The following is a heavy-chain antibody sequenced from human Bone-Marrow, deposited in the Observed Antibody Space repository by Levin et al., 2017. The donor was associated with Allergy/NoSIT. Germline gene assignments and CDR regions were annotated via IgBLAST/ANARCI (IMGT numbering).Heavy chain of an antibody. CDR3: AKVRRGLDAFDI. Sequence: ASVKVSCAASGFTFSSSAMSWVRQAPGKGLEWVSSISAGDASTYYTDSVKGRLTVSRDNSKNTLYLQMNSLRAEDTALYYCAKVRRGLDAFDIWGQGTMVTVSS. CDR1: GFTFSSSA. V-gene: IGHV3-23*01. D-gene: IGHD3/OR15-3a*01. J-gene: IGHJ3*02. CDR2: ISAGDAST.